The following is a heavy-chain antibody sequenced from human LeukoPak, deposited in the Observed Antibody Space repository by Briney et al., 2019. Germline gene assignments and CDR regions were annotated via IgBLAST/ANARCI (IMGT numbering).Heavy chain of an antibody. V-gene: IGHV3-15*01. D-gene: IGHD2-2*01. Sequence: GESLRLSCAASGFTFSNAWMSWVRQPPGKGLEWVGRIKSKTDGGTTDYAAPVKGRFTISRDDSKNTLYLQMNSLKTEDTAVYYCTTEEVVPAATPPYYYYGMDVWGQGTTVTVSS. CDR3: TTEEVVPAATPPYYYYGMDV. CDR2: IKSKTDGGTT. CDR1: GFTFSNAW. J-gene: IGHJ6*02.